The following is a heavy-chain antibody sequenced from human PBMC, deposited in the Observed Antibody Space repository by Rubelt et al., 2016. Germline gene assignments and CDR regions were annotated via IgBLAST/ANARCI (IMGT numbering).Heavy chain of an antibody. Sequence: QVQLVQSGAEVKKPGSSVKVSCKASGGTFSSYAISWVRQAPGQGLEWMGWINPNSGGTNFAQKCEGRVTMTRDTSISKADMELSRLRSDETAVYYCARDQYWGQGTLVTVSS. CDR2: INPNSGGT. J-gene: IGHJ4*02. V-gene: IGHV1-2*02. CDR3: ARDQY. CDR1: GGTFSSYA.